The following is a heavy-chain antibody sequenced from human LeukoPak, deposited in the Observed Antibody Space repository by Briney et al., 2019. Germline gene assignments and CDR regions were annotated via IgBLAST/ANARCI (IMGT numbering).Heavy chain of an antibody. V-gene: IGHV4-4*07. J-gene: IGHJ6*03. Sequence: SETLSLTCTVSGGSISPYYRTWIRQSAGKGLEFMGRIHFGGTTNYNPSLMSQITLSVDTSKSQVSLKLSSVTAADTAVYYCTRDSPDGYTSGHHFYYMDVWGNGTTVTVSS. CDR3: TRDSPDGYTSGHHFYYMDV. CDR2: IHFGGTT. CDR1: GGSISPYY. D-gene: IGHD5-18*01.